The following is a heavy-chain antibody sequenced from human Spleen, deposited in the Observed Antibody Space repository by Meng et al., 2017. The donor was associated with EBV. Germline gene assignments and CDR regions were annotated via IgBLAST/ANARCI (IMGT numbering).Heavy chain of an antibody. D-gene: IGHD4-17*01. V-gene: IGHV4-39*07. Sequence: QLQASGPGPVKPSETLSLICTVSGASLNTPNYCWGWIRQPPGKGLEWIGTFYSVTTTFYNPSLRSRLAISVDTSKNQFSLRLTSLTAADTAVYYCVRGYDYGDYVDYWGQGTLVTVSS. CDR1: GASLNTPNYC. CDR2: FYSVTTT. CDR3: VRGYDYGDYVDY. J-gene: IGHJ4*02.